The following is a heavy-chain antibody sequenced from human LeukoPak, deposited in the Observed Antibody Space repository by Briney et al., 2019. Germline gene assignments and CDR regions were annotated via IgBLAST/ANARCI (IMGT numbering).Heavy chain of an antibody. D-gene: IGHD3-16*01. V-gene: IGHV4-59*01. CDR2: IYYSGST. CDR3: AREIRAIDY. Sequence: KPSETLSLTCTVSGGSISSYYWSWIRQPPGKGLEWIGYIYYSGSTNYNPSPKSRVTISVDTSKNQFSLKLSSVTAADTAVYYCAREIRAIDYWGQGTLVTVSS. J-gene: IGHJ4*02. CDR1: GGSISSYY.